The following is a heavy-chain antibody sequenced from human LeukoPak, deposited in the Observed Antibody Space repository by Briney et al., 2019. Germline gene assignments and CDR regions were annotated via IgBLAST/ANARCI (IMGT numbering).Heavy chain of an antibody. CDR3: ARSSRPCSGGSCYLYSYYYHNMDV. D-gene: IGHD2-15*01. J-gene: IGHJ6*03. V-gene: IGHV1-2*02. CDR2: INPNSGGT. CDR1: GYTFTGYY. Sequence: ASVKVSCKAPGYTFTGYYMHWVRQAPGQGLEWMGWINPNSGGTNYAQKFQGRVTMTRDTSISTAYVELSRLRSDDTAVYYCARSSRPCSGGSCYLYSYYYHNMDVWGKGTTVTISS.